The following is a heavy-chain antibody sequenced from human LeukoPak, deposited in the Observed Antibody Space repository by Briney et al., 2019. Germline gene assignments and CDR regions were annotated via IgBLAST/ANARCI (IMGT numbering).Heavy chain of an antibody. CDR1: VGSISSYY. Sequence: SETLSLTCTVSVGSISSYYWNWIRRPPGKGLEWIGSIYHSGSSYYNPSLKSRVTISVDTSKNQFSLKLRSVTAADTAVYHCARAETYSSGWYDPFFDYWGQGTLVTVST. CDR2: IYHSGSS. J-gene: IGHJ4*02. D-gene: IGHD6-19*01. V-gene: IGHV4-38-2*02. CDR3: ARAETYSSGWYDPFFDY.